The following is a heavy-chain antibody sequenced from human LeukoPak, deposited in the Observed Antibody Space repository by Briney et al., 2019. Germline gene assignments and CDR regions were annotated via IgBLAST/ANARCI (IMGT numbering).Heavy chain of an antibody. CDR1: GFTFSSYA. Sequence: GGSLRLSCAASGFTFSSYAMHWVRQAPGKGLEWVAVISYDGSNKYYADSVKGRFTISRDNSKNTLYLQMNSLRAEDTAVYYCARDRGIAAAGTFDYWGQGTLVTVSS. J-gene: IGHJ4*02. CDR2: ISYDGSNK. D-gene: IGHD6-13*01. CDR3: ARDRGIAAAGTFDY. V-gene: IGHV3-30-3*01.